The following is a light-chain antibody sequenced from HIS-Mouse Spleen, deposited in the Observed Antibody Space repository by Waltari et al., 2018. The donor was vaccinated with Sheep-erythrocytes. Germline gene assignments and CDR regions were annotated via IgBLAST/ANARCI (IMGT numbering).Light chain of an antibody. CDR1: QSVSSY. J-gene: IGKJ2*01. CDR3: QQRSNWPPYT. CDR2: DAS. V-gene: IGKV3-11*01. Sequence: EIVLTQSPATLSLSPGERATLSCRASQSVSSYLAWYQQKPGQAPRLLIYDASNRATGIPARVSGSGSGTDFTLTISRLEPEDFAVYYGQQRSNWPPYTFGQGTKLEIK.